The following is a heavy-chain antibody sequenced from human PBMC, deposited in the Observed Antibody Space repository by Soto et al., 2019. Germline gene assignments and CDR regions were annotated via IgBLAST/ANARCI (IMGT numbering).Heavy chain of an antibody. CDR2: ITSGSTI. V-gene: IGHV3-11*01. J-gene: IGHJ6*02. CDR3: GRAPYSSGWYDYYYGMDV. D-gene: IGHD6-19*01. Sequence: QVQLVESGGGLVKPGGSLRLSCAASGFTFSDYYMSWIRQAPGKGLEWVSYITSGSTIYYADSVNGRFTISRDNAKNSLYLQMSSLRAEDTAVYYCGRAPYSSGWYDYYYGMDVWGQGTTVTVSS. CDR1: GFTFSDYY.